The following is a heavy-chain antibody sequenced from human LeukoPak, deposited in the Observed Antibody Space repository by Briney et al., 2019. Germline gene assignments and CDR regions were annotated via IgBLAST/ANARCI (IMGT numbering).Heavy chain of an antibody. D-gene: IGHD6-13*01. CDR3: ARRRAEGGSNGHYNWSDP. CDR2: IYFSGTT. CDR1: GDSINAYY. J-gene: IGHJ5*02. Sequence: PSETLSLTCTVSGDSINAYYWGWIRQPPGKGLEWIGYIYFSGTTKYNPSLESRVTISVDTSKNQFSLKLSSVTAADTAVYYCARRRAEGGSNGHYNWSDPWGQGILVTVSS. V-gene: IGHV4-59*08.